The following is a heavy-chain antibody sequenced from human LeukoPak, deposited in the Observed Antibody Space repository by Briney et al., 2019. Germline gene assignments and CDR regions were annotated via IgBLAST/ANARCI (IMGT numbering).Heavy chain of an antibody. CDR2: IYHSGST. J-gene: IGHJ3*02. CDR1: GGSISSGGYS. CDR3: ARFGFKRRPDAFDI. D-gene: IGHD3-10*01. Sequence: PSETLSLTCAVSGGSISSGGYSWSWIRQPPGKGLEWIGYIYHSGSTYYNPSLKSRVTISVDRSKNQFSLKLSSVTAADTAVYYCARFGFKRRPDAFDIWGQGTMVTVSS. V-gene: IGHV4-30-2*01.